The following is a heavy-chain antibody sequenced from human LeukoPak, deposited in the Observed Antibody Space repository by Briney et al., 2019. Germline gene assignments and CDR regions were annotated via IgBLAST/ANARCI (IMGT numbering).Heavy chain of an antibody. CDR3: ARGAPTMVRGAEGGY. D-gene: IGHD3-10*01. CDR2: IYHSGST. Sequence: SETLSLTCTVSGYSISSGYYWGWIRQPPGKGLEWIGSIYHSGSTYYNPSLESRVTISVDTSKNQFSLKLSSVTAADTAVYYCARGAPTMVRGAEGGYWGQGTLVTVSS. V-gene: IGHV4-38-2*02. J-gene: IGHJ4*02. CDR1: GYSISSGYY.